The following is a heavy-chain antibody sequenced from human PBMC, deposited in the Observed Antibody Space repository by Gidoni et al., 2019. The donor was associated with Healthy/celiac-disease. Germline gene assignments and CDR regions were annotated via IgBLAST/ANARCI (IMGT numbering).Heavy chain of an antibody. Sequence: EVQLLESGGGLVQPGGSLSLSCAASGFTFSSYAMSWVRQAPGKGLEWVSAISGSGGSTYYADSVKGRFTISRDNSKNTLYLQMNSLRAEDTAVYYCAKDDIVVVPAARDFDYWGQGTLVTVSS. CDR3: AKDDIVVVPAARDFDY. J-gene: IGHJ4*02. D-gene: IGHD2-2*01. CDR2: ISGSGGST. CDR1: GFTFSSYA. V-gene: IGHV3-23*01.